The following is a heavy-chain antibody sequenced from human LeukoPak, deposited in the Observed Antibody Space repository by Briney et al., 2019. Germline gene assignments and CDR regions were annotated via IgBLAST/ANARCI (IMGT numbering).Heavy chain of an antibody. Sequence: GGSLRLSCAASGFTFDDYGMSWVRQAPGKGLEWVSGINWNGGSTGYADSVKGRFTISRDNAKNSLFQQMNSLRAEDTAMYYCARGPWSGSGWYFGYWGQGTLVTVSS. CDR2: INWNGGST. J-gene: IGHJ4*02. D-gene: IGHD6-19*01. V-gene: IGHV3-20*04. CDR1: GFTFDDYG. CDR3: ARGPWSGSGWYFGY.